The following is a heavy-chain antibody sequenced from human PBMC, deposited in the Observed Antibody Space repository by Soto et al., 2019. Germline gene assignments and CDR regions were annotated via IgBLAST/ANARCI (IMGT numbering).Heavy chain of an antibody. Sequence: SETLSLTCTVSGGSISSGDYYWSWIRQPPGKGLEWIGYIYYSGSTYYNPSLKSRVTISVDTSKNQFSLKLSSVTAADTAVYYCARFKRCDYYDSSGSYLDYWGQRTPDTVSS. CDR2: IYYSGST. V-gene: IGHV4-30-4*01. CDR1: GGSISSGDYY. D-gene: IGHD3-22*01. J-gene: IGHJ4*02. CDR3: ARFKRCDYYDSSGSYLDY.